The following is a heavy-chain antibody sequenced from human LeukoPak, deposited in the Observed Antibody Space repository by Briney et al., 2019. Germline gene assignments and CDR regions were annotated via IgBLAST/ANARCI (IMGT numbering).Heavy chain of an antibody. J-gene: IGHJ6*02. Sequence: GGSLRLSCAVSGFTFNSFGMHWVRQAPGKGLEWVAAISYDGSNKHYADSVRGRFTISRDNSKNTLYLQMNSLRAEDTAVYYCAKDSTEGYGMDVWGQGTTVTVSS. CDR2: ISYDGSNK. V-gene: IGHV3-30*18. CDR1: GFTFNSFG. D-gene: IGHD4-17*01. CDR3: AKDSTEGYGMDV.